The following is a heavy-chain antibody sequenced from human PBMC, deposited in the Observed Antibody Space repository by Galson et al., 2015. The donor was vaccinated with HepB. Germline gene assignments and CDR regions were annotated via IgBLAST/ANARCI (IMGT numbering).Heavy chain of an antibody. CDR2: INAGNGNT. CDR1: GYTFTSYA. V-gene: IGHV1-3*01. D-gene: IGHD3-22*01. CDR3: AREPYDSSGYYLN. Sequence: CKASGYTFTSYAMHWVRQAPGQRLEWMGWINAGNGNTKYSQKFQGRVTITRDTSASTAYMELSSLRSEDTAVYYCAREPYDSSGYYLNWGQGTLVTVSS. J-gene: IGHJ4*02.